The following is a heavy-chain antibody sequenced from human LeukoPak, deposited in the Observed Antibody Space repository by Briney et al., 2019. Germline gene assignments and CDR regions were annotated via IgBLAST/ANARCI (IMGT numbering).Heavy chain of an antibody. CDR2: INSNGRSP. Sequence: PGESLRLSCAASGFTFSTYPMHWVRQAPGKGLEYVSAINSNGRSPYYANSVKGRFTISRDNSKNMLYLQMGSLRAEDMAVYYCARGAAADTYFFDYWGQGTLVTVSS. J-gene: IGHJ4*02. CDR1: GFTFSTYP. CDR3: ARGAAADTYFFDY. V-gene: IGHV3-64*01. D-gene: IGHD6-13*01.